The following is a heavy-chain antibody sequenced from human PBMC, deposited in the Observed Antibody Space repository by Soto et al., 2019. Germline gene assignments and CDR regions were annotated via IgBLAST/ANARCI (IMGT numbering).Heavy chain of an antibody. CDR1: GFTVSSNY. J-gene: IGHJ6*03. D-gene: IGHD2-15*01. CDR3: GRLPGYCSGGSCYSLSYYYYYMDV. V-gene: IGHV3-66*01. Sequence: GGSLRLSCAASGFTVSSNYMSWVRQAPGKGLEWVSVIYSGGSTYYADSVKGRFTISRDNSKNTLYLQMNSLRAEDTAVYYCGRLPGYCSGGSCYSLSYYYYYMDVWGKGTTVTVSS. CDR2: IYSGGST.